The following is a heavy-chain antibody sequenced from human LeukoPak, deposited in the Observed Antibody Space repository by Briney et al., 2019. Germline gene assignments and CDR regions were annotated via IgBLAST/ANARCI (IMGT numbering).Heavy chain of an antibody. CDR2: INHSGST. J-gene: IGHJ6*02. V-gene: IGHV4-34*01. CDR1: GGSFSGYY. Sequence: PSETLSLTCAVYGGSFSGYYWSWIRQPPGKGLEWIGEINHSGSTNYNPSLKSRVTISVDTSKNQFSLKLSPVTAADTAVYYCARGQDYYYYYGMDVWGQGTTVTVSS. CDR3: ARGQDYYYYYGMDV.